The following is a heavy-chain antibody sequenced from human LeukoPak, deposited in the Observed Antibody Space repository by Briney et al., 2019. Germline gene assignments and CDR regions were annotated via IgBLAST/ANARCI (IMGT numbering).Heavy chain of an antibody. V-gene: IGHV3-23*01. CDR3: ARTSGELPHYFDY. Sequence: PGGSLRLSCAASGFTFSSYAMNWVRQAPGKGLEWVSTISGAGGSTDYADSVKGRFTISRDNSKNTLYLQMNSLRAEDTAVYYCARTSGELPHYFDYWGQGTLVTVSS. CDR1: GFTFSSYA. D-gene: IGHD1-26*01. CDR2: ISGAGGST. J-gene: IGHJ4*02.